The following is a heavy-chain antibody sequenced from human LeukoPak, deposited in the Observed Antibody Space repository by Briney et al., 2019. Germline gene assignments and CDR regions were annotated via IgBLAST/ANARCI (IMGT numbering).Heavy chain of an antibody. V-gene: IGHV4-61*02. CDR1: GGSISSGSYY. CDR3: ASTTRYYDSSGYQVGYYYYYMDV. J-gene: IGHJ6*03. CDR2: IYTSGST. D-gene: IGHD3-22*01. Sequence: SETLSLTCTVSGGSISSGSYYWSWIRQPAGKGLEWIGRIYTSGSTNYNPSLKSRVTISVDTSKNQFSLKLSSVTAADTAVYYCASTTRYYDSSGYQVGYYYYYMDVWGKGTTVTISS.